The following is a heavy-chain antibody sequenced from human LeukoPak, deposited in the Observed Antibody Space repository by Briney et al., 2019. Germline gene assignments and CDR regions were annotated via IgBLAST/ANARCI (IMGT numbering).Heavy chain of an antibody. CDR3: ARQSISGSSLSYFDY. CDR2: IYDSGST. J-gene: IGHJ4*02. V-gene: IGHV4-59*11. CDR1: GFSFSDHY. D-gene: IGHD3-22*01. Sequence: GSLRLSCAASGFSFSDHYMSWIRQAPGKGLEWIGNIYDSGSTNYNPSLKSRVTISVDTSKNQCSLKLSSVTAADTAVYYCARQSISGSSLSYFDYWGQGTLVNVSS.